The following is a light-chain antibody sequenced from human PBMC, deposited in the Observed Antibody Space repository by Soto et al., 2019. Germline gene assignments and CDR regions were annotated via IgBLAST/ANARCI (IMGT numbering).Light chain of an antibody. Sequence: QSVLTQPPSVSGAPGQRVTISCTGSSSNIGAGYDVYWYQQLPGTAPKLLMYGNSNRPSGVPDRFSGSKSGTSASLAITGLQAEDEADYYCQSYDSSLSGLVFGGGTKVTVL. CDR3: QSYDSSLSGLV. J-gene: IGLJ3*02. V-gene: IGLV1-40*01. CDR2: GNS. CDR1: SSNIGAGYD.